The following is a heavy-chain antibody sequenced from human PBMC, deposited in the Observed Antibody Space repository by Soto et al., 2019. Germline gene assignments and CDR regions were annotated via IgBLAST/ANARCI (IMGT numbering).Heavy chain of an antibody. D-gene: IGHD3-10*01. V-gene: IGHV1-18*01. Sequence: QVQLVQSGAEVKKPGASMKVSCKTSGYTFTRYGISWVRQAPGQGLEWMGWISAYNGNTSYAQKFQGRVTVTTDTATSTAYMELRSLRSDDTAVYYCARAPAGVHWGQGTLVTVSS. CDR2: ISAYNGNT. CDR3: ARAPAGVH. CDR1: GYTFTRYG. J-gene: IGHJ4*02.